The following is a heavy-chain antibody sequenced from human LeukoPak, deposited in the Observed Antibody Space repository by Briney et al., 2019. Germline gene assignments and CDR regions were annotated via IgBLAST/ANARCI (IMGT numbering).Heavy chain of an antibody. CDR2: IYYSGST. Sequence: SETLSLTCTVSGGSISSSSYYWGWIRQPPGKGLEWIGSIYYSGSTYYNPSLKSRVTISVDTSKNQFSLKLSSVTAADTAVYYCARGITANWFDPWGQGTLVAVSS. CDR3: ARGITANWFDP. V-gene: IGHV4-39*01. D-gene: IGHD3-16*01. CDR1: GGSISSSSYY. J-gene: IGHJ5*02.